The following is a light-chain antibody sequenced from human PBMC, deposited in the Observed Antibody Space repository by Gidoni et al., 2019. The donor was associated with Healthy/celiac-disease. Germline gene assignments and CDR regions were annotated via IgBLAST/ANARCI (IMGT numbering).Light chain of an antibody. J-gene: IGLJ2*01. CDR1: KLGDKY. V-gene: IGLV3-1*01. CDR2: QDS. Sequence: SYELTQPPSVSVSPGQTASIPCSGDKLGDKYARWYQQKPGQSPVLVIYQDSKRPSGIPERFSGSNSGNTATLTISGTQAMDEADYYCQAWDSSTGVFGGGTKLTVL. CDR3: QAWDSSTGV.